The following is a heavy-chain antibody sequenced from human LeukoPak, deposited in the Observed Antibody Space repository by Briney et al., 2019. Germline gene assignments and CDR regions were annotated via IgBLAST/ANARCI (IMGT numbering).Heavy chain of an antibody. V-gene: IGHV3-23*01. D-gene: IGHD6-13*01. CDR3: AKFGGIAAAGTQGD. J-gene: IGHJ4*02. CDR2: ISGSGGST. CDR1: GFTFSSYA. Sequence: PGGSLRLSCAASGFTFSSYAMSWVRQAPGKGLEWVSAISGSGGSTYCADSVKGRFTISRDNSKNTLYLQMNSLRAEDTAVYYCAKFGGIAAAGTQGDWGQGTLVTVSS.